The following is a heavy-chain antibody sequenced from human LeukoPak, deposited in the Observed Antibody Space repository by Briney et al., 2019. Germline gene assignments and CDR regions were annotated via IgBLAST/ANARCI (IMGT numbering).Heavy chain of an antibody. Sequence: SETLSLTCTVSGGSISSYYWSWIRQPPGKGLEWIGYIYYSGSTKYNPSLKGRVTISVDTSMNQFSLKVSSVTAADTAVYYCARPNSGGSSWYDAFDIWGQGTMVTVSS. J-gene: IGHJ3*02. CDR3: ARPNSGGSSWYDAFDI. CDR1: GGSISSYY. V-gene: IGHV4-59*08. CDR2: IYYSGST. D-gene: IGHD6-13*01.